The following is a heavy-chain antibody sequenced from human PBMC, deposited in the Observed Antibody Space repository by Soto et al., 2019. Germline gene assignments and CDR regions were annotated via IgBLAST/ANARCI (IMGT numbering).Heavy chain of an antibody. V-gene: IGHV1-18*01. J-gene: IGHJ6*02. Sequence: GASVQVSCKASGYTFTSYGISWVRQAPGQGLEWMGWISAYNGNTNYARKLQGRVTMTTDTSTSTAYMELRSLRSDDTAVYYCAREELGYCSGGSCYPHYYYGMDVWGQGTTVTVSS. CDR2: ISAYNGNT. CDR3: AREELGYCSGGSCYPHYYYGMDV. CDR1: GYTFTSYG. D-gene: IGHD2-15*01.